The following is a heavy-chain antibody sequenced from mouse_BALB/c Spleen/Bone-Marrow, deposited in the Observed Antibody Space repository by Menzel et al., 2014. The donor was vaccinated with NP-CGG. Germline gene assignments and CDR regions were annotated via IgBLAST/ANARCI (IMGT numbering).Heavy chain of an antibody. J-gene: IGHJ4*01. CDR1: GYTFTDYV. D-gene: IGHD2-1*01. Sequence: VHLVESGPELVKPGASVKMSCKASGYTFTDYVITWVKQRTGQGLEWIGEIYPGSGSTYYNEKFKGKATLTADKSSNTAYMQLGSLTSEDSAVYFCARLDGNYRYAMDYQGQGTSVTVSS. CDR3: ARLDGNYRYAMDY. CDR2: IYPGSGST. V-gene: IGHV1-77*01.